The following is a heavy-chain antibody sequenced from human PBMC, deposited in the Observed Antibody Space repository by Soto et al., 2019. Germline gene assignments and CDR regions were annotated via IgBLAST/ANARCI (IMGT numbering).Heavy chain of an antibody. D-gene: IGHD5-12*01. CDR2: VRGRDDST. CDR1: GFTFTTFD. CDR3: AKGAWLDY. J-gene: IGHJ4*02. Sequence: EVQLLESGGGLVQPGASLRLSCAASGFTFTTFDMSWARQAPGKGLEWVSVVRGRDDSTSYADSLKGRFTISKDSSKNTLYLQMNSLRAEDTALYYCAKGAWLDYWGQGTLVTVSS. V-gene: IGHV3-23*01.